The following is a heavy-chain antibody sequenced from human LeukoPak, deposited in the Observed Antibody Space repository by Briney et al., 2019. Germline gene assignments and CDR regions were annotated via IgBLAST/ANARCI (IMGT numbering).Heavy chain of an antibody. CDR1: GFTFSNYG. Sequence: GGSLRLSCAASGFTFSNYGMHWVRQAPGKGLEWVAFIRYDGSNKYYSDSVKGRFTVSRDNSKNTLYLQMNSLRAEDTAVYYCGKDSRMMVVFITGKGTEFDYWGRGALVTVSS. CDR3: GKDSRMMVVFITGKGTEFDY. J-gene: IGHJ4*02. V-gene: IGHV3-30*02. CDR2: IRYDGSNK. D-gene: IGHD3-22*01.